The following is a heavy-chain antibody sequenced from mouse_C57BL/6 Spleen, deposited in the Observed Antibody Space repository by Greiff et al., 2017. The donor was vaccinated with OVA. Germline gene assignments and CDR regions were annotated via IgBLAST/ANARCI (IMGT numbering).Heavy chain of an antibody. CDR2: IDPSDGCT. V-gene: IGHV1-69*01. D-gene: IGHD1-1*01. J-gene: IGHJ2*01. CDR1: GYTFTSYC. Sequence: VQLQQPGPVLVMPGASVKLSCKASGYTFTSYCMHWVKQRPGQGLEWIGVIDPSDGCTNYNQKFKGKATLTVDKSSSTAYMKLNSLTSEDSAVYYCARKVYGSCCFDYWGQGTTLTVS. CDR3: ARKVYGSCCFDY.